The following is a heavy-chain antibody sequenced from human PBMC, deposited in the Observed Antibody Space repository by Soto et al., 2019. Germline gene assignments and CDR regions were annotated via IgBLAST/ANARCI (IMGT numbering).Heavy chain of an antibody. V-gene: IGHV3-66*01. Sequence: GGSLRLSCAASGFTISSNYMSWVRQVPGKGLEWVSVIYSAGLTYYADSVKGRFTISRDNSKNTLYLLMNSLRAEDTAVYYCARDSCGGGDCYSDYWGQGTLVTVSS. CDR3: ARDSCGGGDCYSDY. CDR2: IYSAGLT. J-gene: IGHJ4*02. CDR1: GFTISSNY. D-gene: IGHD2-21*02.